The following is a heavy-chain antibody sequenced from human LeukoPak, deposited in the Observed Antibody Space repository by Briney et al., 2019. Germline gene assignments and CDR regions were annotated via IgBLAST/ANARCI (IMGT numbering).Heavy chain of an antibody. J-gene: IGHJ4*02. Sequence: SETLSLTCTVYGGSFSGYYWSWIRQPPGKGLEWIGEINHSGSTNYNPSLKSRVTISVDTSKNQFSLKLSSVTAADTAVYYCARDPSSGYGYFDYWGQGTLVTVSS. D-gene: IGHD3-22*01. CDR2: INHSGST. V-gene: IGHV4-34*01. CDR1: GGSFSGYY. CDR3: ARDPSSGYGYFDY.